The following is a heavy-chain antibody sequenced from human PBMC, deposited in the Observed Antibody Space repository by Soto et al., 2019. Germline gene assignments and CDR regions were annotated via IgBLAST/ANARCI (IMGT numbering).Heavy chain of an antibody. V-gene: IGHV4-30-2*01. D-gene: IGHD6-19*01. CDR2: IYHSGST. CDR3: ARAMEGYSSGWYGDPYYYYGMDV. Sequence: PSETLSLTCAVSGGSISSGCYSWSWIRQPPGKGLEWIGYIYHSGSTYYNPSLKSRVTISVDRSKNQFSLKLSSVTAADTAVYYCARAMEGYSSGWYGDPYYYYGMDVWGQGTTVTVSS. J-gene: IGHJ6*02. CDR1: GGSISSGCYS.